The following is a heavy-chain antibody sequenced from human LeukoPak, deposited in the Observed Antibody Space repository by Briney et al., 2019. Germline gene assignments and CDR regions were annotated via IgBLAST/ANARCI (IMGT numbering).Heavy chain of an antibody. CDR1: GGTFSSYA. V-gene: IGHV1-69*13. CDR3: AREITRYIVVVNRYGMDV. J-gene: IGHJ6*02. CDR2: IIPIFGTA. D-gene: IGHD2-21*01. Sequence: ASVKVSCKASGGTFSSYAISWVRQAPGQGLEWMGGIIPIFGTANYAQKFQGRVTITADESTSTAYMELSSLRSEDTAVYYCAREITRYIVVVNRYGMDVWGQGTTVTVSS.